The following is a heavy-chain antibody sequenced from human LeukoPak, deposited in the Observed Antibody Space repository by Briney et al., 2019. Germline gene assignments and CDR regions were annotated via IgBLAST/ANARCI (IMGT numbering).Heavy chain of an antibody. CDR1: GGSISSYY. CDR2: IYYSGST. V-gene: IGHV4-59*08. CDR3: ASAGLEAVGMGRHEY. D-gene: IGHD6-13*01. Sequence: PSETLVLTCTVSGGSISSYYWSWIRQPPGKGLEWIGYIYYSGSTNYNPSLKSRVTISVDTSKNQFSLKLSSVTAADTAVYYCASAGLEAVGMGRHEYWGQGTLVTVSS. J-gene: IGHJ4*02.